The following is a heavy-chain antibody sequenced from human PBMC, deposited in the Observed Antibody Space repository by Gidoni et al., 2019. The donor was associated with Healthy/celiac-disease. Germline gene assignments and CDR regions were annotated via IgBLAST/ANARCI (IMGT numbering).Heavy chain of an antibody. J-gene: IGHJ1*01. CDR3: ARGTAMYYYDSSPKYFRH. D-gene: IGHD3-22*01. V-gene: IGHV3-33*01. Sequence: QVQLVESGGGVVQPGRSLRLSCAASGFTVSSYGMHWVRQAPGKGLEWVAVIRYDGSNKYYADSVKGRFTISRDNSKNTLYLQMNSLRAEDTAVYYCARGTAMYYYDSSPKYFRHWGQGTLVTVSS. CDR1: GFTVSSYG. CDR2: IRYDGSNK.